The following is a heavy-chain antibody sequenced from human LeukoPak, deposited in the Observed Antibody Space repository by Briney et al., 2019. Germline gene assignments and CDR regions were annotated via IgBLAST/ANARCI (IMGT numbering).Heavy chain of an antibody. V-gene: IGHV1-69*13. Sequence: SVKVSCKASGGTFSSYAISWVRQAPGQGLEWMGGIIPIFGTANYAQKFQGRVTITADESTSTAYMELSSLRSEDTAVYYCARSIGTTVTSPPDYWGQGTTVTVSS. CDR2: IIPIFGTA. D-gene: IGHD4-17*01. J-gene: IGHJ4*03. CDR1: GGTFSSYA. CDR3: ARSIGTTVTSPPDY.